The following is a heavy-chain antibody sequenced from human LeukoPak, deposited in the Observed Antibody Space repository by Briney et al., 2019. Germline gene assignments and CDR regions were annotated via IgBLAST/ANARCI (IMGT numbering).Heavy chain of an antibody. D-gene: IGHD3-16*02. J-gene: IGHJ6*03. CDR1: GGFISSYY. CDR3: ARVSTFGGVIVPLDYYYYYMDV. Sequence: SETLSLTCTVSGGFISSYYWSWIRQPAGKGLEWIGRIYTSGSTNYNPSLKSRVTMSVDTSKNQFSLKLSSVTAADTAVYYCARVSTFGGVIVPLDYYYYYMDVWGKGTTVTVSS. V-gene: IGHV4-4*07. CDR2: IYTSGST.